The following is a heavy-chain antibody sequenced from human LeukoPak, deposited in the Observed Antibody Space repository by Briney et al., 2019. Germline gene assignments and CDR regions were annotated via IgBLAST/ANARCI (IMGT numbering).Heavy chain of an antibody. D-gene: IGHD6-13*01. CDR1: GGSISSSSYY. Sequence: PSETLSLTCTVSGGSISSSSYYWGWIRQPPGKGLEWIGSIYYSGSTYYNPSLKSRVTISVDTSKNQFSLKLSSVTAADTAVYYCAIDSSSWYKRDYFDYWGQGTLVTVSS. CDR3: AIDSSSWYKRDYFDY. CDR2: IYYSGST. V-gene: IGHV4-39*07. J-gene: IGHJ4*02.